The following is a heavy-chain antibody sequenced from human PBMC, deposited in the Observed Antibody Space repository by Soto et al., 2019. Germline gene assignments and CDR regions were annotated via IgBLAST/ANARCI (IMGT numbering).Heavy chain of an antibody. CDR3: AREGDYVPNSNWFDP. CDR1: GGSISSGDYY. Sequence: PSETLSLTCTVSGGSISSGDYYWSWIRQPPGKGLEWIGYIYYSGSTYYNPSLKSRVTISVDTSKNQFSLKLSSVTAADTAVYYCAREGDYVPNSNWFDPWGQGTLVTVSS. J-gene: IGHJ5*02. CDR2: IYYSGST. D-gene: IGHD3-16*01. V-gene: IGHV4-30-4*01.